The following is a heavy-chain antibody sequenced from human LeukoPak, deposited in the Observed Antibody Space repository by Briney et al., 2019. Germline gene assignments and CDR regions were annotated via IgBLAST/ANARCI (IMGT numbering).Heavy chain of an antibody. Sequence: ASVKVSYKASGYSFTSSGFTWVRQAPGQGLEWMGWTSAYTGNTNYAQKLRGRVTMTTVTSTTTAYMELRSLISDDTAVYYCARIYFGSGSFAFDIWGQGTMVTVSS. D-gene: IGHD3-10*01. CDR3: ARIYFGSGSFAFDI. CDR2: TSAYTGNT. CDR1: GYSFTSSG. J-gene: IGHJ3*02. V-gene: IGHV1-18*01.